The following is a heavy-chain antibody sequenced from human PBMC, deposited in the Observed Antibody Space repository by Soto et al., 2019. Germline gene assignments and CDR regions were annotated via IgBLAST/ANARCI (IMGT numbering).Heavy chain of an antibody. CDR2: ISGSGGKT. CDR3: AKLMSPLITTYFDS. V-gene: IGHV3-23*01. D-gene: IGHD3-3*01. J-gene: IGHJ4*02. Sequence: GGSLRLSCAASGFTFSSYAMNWVRQAPGKGLEWVSDISGSGGKTHYADSVKGRFTISRDNSKNTLYLQMNSLRAEDTAVYYCAKLMSPLITTYFDSWGQGTLVTVSS. CDR1: GFTFSSYA.